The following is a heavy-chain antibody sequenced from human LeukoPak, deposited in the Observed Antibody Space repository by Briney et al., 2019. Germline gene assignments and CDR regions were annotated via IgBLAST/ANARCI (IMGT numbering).Heavy chain of an antibody. J-gene: IGHJ4*02. V-gene: IGHV3-33*01. Sequence: GGSLRLSCAASGFTFSSYGMHWVRQAPGKGLEWVAVIWYDGSNKYYADSVKGRFTISRDNSKNTLYLQMNSLRAEDTAVYYCARGTYSSSPLYFDYWGQGTLVTVSS. CDR2: IWYDGSNK. CDR1: GFTFSSYG. CDR3: ARGTYSSSPLYFDY. D-gene: IGHD6-6*01.